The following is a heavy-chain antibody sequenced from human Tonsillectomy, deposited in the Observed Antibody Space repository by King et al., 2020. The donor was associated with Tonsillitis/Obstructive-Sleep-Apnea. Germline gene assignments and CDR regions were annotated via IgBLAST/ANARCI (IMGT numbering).Heavy chain of an antibody. CDR3: AKGSMVGTKVRGVIDYFEY. CDR1: GFTFDDYA. D-gene: IGHD3-10*01. CDR2: ISWNSGSI. V-gene: IGHV3-9*01. Sequence: VQLVESGGGLVQPGRSLRLSCAASGFTFDDYAMHWVRQAPGKGLEWVSGISWNSGSIGYADSVKGRFTISRDNAKNSLYLQMNSLRAEDPALYYCAKGSMVGTKVRGVIDYFEYWGQGTLVTVSS. J-gene: IGHJ4*02.